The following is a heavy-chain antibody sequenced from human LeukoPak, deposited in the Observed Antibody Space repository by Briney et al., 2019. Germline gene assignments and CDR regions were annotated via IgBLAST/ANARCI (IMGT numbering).Heavy chain of an antibody. CDR2: IYYSGST. V-gene: IGHV4-59*01. CDR3: ARDKIVGATLFDY. Sequence: SETLSLTCTVSGGSISSYYWSWIRQPPGKGLEWIGYIYYSGSTNYNPSLKSRVTISVDTSKNQFSLKLSSVTAADTAVYYCARDKIVGATLFDYWGQGTLVTVSS. CDR1: GGSISSYY. D-gene: IGHD1-26*01. J-gene: IGHJ4*02.